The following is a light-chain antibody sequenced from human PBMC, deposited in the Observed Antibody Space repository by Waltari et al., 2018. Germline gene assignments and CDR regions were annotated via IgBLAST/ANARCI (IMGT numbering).Light chain of an antibody. J-gene: IGKJ1*01. CDR1: QSVSRF. V-gene: IGKV3-20*01. Sequence: EIVLTQSPGTLSLPPAERATLPCRASQSVSRFLAWYQQKPGQAPRLLIYEASSRATDIPDRFSGSGSGTDFSLTISRLEPEDFAVYYCQKYGTLPATFGQGTKVEIK. CDR2: EAS. CDR3: QKYGTLPAT.